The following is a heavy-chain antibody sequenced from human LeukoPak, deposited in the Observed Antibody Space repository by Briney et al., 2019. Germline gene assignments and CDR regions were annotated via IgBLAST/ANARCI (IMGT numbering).Heavy chain of an antibody. CDR3: ALEVMHYGSGSYLDY. V-gene: IGHV3-74*01. CDR2: INSDGSST. Sequence: GGSLRLSCAASGFTFSSYWMHWVRQAPGKGLVWVSRINSDGSSTSYADSVKGRFTISRDNAKNSLYLQMNSLRAEDTAVYYCALEVMHYGSGSYLDYWGQGTLVTVSS. CDR1: GFTFSSYW. J-gene: IGHJ4*02. D-gene: IGHD3-10*01.